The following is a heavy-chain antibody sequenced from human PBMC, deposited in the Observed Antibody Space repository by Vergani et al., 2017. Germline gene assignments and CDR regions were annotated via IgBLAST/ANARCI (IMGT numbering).Heavy chain of an antibody. CDR1: GYTFTSYG. V-gene: IGHV1-69*01. CDR3: ARESSSG. CDR2: IIPIFGTA. D-gene: IGHD6-19*01. J-gene: IGHJ4*02. Sequence: QVQLVQSGAEVKKPGASVKVSCKASGYTFTSYGISWVRQAPGQGLEWMGWIIPIFGTANYAQKFQGRVTITADESTSTAYMELSSLRSEDTAVYYCARESSSGWGQGTLVTVSS.